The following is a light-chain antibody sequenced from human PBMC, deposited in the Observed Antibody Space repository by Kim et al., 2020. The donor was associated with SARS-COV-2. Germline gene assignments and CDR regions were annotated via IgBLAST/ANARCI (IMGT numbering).Light chain of an antibody. CDR3: ISFTSAATWV. J-gene: IGLJ3*02. V-gene: IGLV2-14*03. CDR1: SSDIGGYNY. Sequence: QSALTLPASVSGSPGQSITISCTGTSSDIGGYNYVSWYQQHPGKAPQLMIYAVTERPSGVSSRFSGSKSGNAASLTISGLQAEDEADYYCISFTSAATWVFGGGTQLTVL. CDR2: AVT.